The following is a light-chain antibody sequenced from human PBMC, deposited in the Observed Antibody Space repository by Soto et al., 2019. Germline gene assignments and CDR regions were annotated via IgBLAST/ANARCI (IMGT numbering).Light chain of an antibody. CDR3: QQYGSSPPALT. Sequence: EIVLTQSPGTLSLSPGERVTLSCRASQSVSSSYLAWYQQKPGQAPRLLIYGASSRATGIPDRFSGSGSGTDFTLTISGLEPEDFAVYYCQQYGSSPPALTFGGGTKVEIK. J-gene: IGKJ4*01. V-gene: IGKV3-20*01. CDR2: GAS. CDR1: QSVSSSY.